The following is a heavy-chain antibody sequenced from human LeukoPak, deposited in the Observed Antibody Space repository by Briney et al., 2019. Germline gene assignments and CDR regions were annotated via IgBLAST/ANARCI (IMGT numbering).Heavy chain of an antibody. J-gene: IGHJ4*02. CDR1: GFVFSTYA. D-gene: IGHD4-17*01. CDR2: ILYDGTNQ. V-gene: IGHV3-30-3*01. CDR3: ARDFRDYRDYVAYFDS. Sequence: GGSLRLSCAASGFVFSTYAMHWVRQAPGKGLEWVAVILYDGTNQYYTDSVKGRFTISRDNSRNTLYLQMNSLKVEDTAVYYCARDFRDYRDYVAYFDSWGQGTLVTVSS.